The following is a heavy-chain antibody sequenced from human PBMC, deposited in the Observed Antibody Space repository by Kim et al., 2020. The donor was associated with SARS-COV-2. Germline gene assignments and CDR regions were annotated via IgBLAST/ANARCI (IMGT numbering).Heavy chain of an antibody. CDR2: INHSGST. CDR1: GGSFSGYY. Sequence: SETLSLTCAVYGGSFSGYYWSWIRQPPGKGLEWIGEINHSGSTNYNPSLKSRVTISVDTSKNQFSLKLSSVTAADTAVYYCARGFTNRDYIWGSYRYTGGGGDPWGEGTLVTVSS. V-gene: IGHV4-34*01. D-gene: IGHD3-16*02. CDR3: ARGFTNRDYIWGSYRYTGGGGDP. J-gene: IGHJ5*02.